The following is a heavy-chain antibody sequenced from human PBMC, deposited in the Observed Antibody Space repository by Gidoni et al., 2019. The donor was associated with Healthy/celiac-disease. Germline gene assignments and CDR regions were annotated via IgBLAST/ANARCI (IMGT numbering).Heavy chain of an antibody. Sequence: EVQLVESGGGLVKPGGSLRLSCAASGFTFSRYSMNWVRQAPGKGLEWVSSISSSSSYIYYADSVKGRFTISRDNAKNSLYLQMNSLRAEDTAVYYCARIFGMTTALTYYYGMDVWGQGTTVTVSS. V-gene: IGHV3-21*01. CDR3: ARIFGMTTALTYYYGMDV. D-gene: IGHD4-4*01. CDR1: GFTFSRYS. J-gene: IGHJ6*02. CDR2: ISSSSSYI.